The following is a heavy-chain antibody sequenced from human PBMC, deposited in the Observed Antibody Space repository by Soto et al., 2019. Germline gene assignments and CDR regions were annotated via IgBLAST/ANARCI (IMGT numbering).Heavy chain of an antibody. D-gene: IGHD3-9*01. J-gene: IGHJ6*02. Sequence: PSETLSLTCTVSGGSISSGDYYWSWIRQPPGKGLEWIGYIYYSGSTYYNPSLKSRVTISVDTSKNQFSLKLSSVTAADTAVYYCARDHYVYDILTGYGHHYRLAVWGQGTTVPVSS. CDR3: ARDHYVYDILTGYGHHYRLAV. CDR1: GGSISSGDYY. V-gene: IGHV4-30-4*01. CDR2: IYYSGST.